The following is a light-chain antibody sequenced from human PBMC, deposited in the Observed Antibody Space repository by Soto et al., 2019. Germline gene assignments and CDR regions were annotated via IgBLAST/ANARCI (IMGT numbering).Light chain of an antibody. CDR3: LSFTTSITYV. J-gene: IGLJ1*01. V-gene: IGLV2-14*03. Sequence: QSALTQPASVSGSPGQSITISCTGTTSDVGNYNYVSWYQLHPGKAPKLIIYHVTNRPSEVSSRFSGSRSGNTASLTISGLQAEDEADYYCLSFTTSITYVFGTGTKLTVL. CDR2: HVT. CDR1: TSDVGNYNY.